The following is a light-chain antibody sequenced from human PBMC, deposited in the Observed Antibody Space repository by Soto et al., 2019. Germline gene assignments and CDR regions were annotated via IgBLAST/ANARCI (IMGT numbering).Light chain of an antibody. CDR3: QQYNNWPPIT. CDR2: GAS. CDR1: QSVSSSN. J-gene: IGKJ5*01. V-gene: IGKV3D-15*01. Sequence: EIVLTQSPGTLSLSPGERATLSCRAIQSVSSSNLAWYQQKYGQAPRLLIYGASTRATGIPARFSGSGSGTEFALTISSVQSEDFAVYYCQQYNNWPPITFGQGTRLEI.